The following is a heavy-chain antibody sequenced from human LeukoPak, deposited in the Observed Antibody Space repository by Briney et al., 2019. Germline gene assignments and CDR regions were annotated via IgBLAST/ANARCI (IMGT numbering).Heavy chain of an antibody. D-gene: IGHD6-13*01. Sequence: SVKVSCKASGGTFSSYAISWVRQAPGQGPEWMGRIIPIFGTANYAQKFQGRVTITTDESTSTAYMELSSLRSEDTAVYYCATPLYSSSWPSFDYWGQGTLVTVSS. CDR3: ATPLYSSSWPSFDY. CDR2: IIPIFGTA. J-gene: IGHJ4*02. CDR1: GGTFSSYA. V-gene: IGHV1-69*05.